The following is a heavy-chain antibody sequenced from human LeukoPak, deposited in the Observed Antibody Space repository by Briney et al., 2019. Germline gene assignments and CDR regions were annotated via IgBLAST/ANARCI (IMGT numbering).Heavy chain of an antibody. CDR3: ARAGDHYYYYYMDL. D-gene: IGHD7-27*01. CDR2: IWYDGSNK. Sequence: GGSLRLSCAASGFTFSSYGMHWVRQAPGKGLEWVAGIWYDGSNKYYADSVKGRFTISRDNSKNTLYLQMNSLRAEDTAVYYCARAGDHYYYYYMDLWGKGTTVTVSS. J-gene: IGHJ6*03. V-gene: IGHV3-33*01. CDR1: GFTFSSYG.